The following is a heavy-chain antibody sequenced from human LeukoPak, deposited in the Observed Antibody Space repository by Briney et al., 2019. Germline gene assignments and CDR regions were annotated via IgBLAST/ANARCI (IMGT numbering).Heavy chain of an antibody. CDR2: ISGSGGGT. J-gene: IGHJ6*02. Sequence: GGFLRLSCAASGFTFSNYAITWVRQAPGKGLEWVSAISGSGGGTKYADSVKGRFTISRDNSKNELYLQMNSLRAEDTAVYYCAKGRNLYYYSSMDVWGQGTTVTVSS. CDR3: AKGRNLYYYSSMDV. CDR1: GFTFSNYA. V-gene: IGHV3-23*01.